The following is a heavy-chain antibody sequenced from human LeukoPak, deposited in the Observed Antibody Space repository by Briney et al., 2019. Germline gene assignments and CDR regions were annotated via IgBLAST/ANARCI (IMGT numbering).Heavy chain of an antibody. CDR2: IYYSGST. V-gene: IGHV4-59*01. Sequence: SETLSLTCTVSGGSISSYYWSWLRQPPGKGLEWIGYIYYSGSTSYNPSLTSRVTMSVDTSKKQISLKVRSVTAADTAVYYCARTTEDCSSTSCYQYWFDPWGQGTLVTVSS. CDR1: GGSISSYY. D-gene: IGHD2-2*01. CDR3: ARTTEDCSSTSCYQYWFDP. J-gene: IGHJ5*02.